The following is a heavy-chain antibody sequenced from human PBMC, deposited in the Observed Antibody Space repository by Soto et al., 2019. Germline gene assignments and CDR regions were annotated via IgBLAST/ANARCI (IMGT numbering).Heavy chain of an antibody. Sequence: QVQLQESGPGLVKPSQTLSLTCTVSGGSISSGGYYWSWIRQHPGKGLEWIGYIYYSGSTYYNPSIKSRVTISVDTSKNQFSLKLSSVTAADTAVYYCARDGGAEQLVPGWFDPWGQGTLVTVSS. CDR3: ARDGGAEQLVPGWFDP. J-gene: IGHJ5*02. CDR2: IYYSGST. V-gene: IGHV4-31*03. CDR1: GGSISSGGYY. D-gene: IGHD6-13*01.